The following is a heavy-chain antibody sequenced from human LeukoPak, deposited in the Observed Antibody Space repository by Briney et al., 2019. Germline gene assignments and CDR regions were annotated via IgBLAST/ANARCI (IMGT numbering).Heavy chain of an antibody. CDR2: IYTSGST. Sequence: SETLSLTCTVPGGSISSGSYYWRWIRQPAGKGLEWIVRIYTSGSTNYNPSLKSRVTISVDTSKNQFSLKLSSVTAADTAVYYFARDRVGYWYFDLWGRGTLVTVSS. V-gene: IGHV4-61*02. D-gene: IGHD1-26*01. J-gene: IGHJ2*01. CDR3: ARDRVGYWYFDL. CDR1: GGSISSGSYY.